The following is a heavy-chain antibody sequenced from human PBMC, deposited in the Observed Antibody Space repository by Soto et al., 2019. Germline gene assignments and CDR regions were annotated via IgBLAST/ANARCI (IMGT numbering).Heavy chain of an antibody. CDR3: ARVPIPGYCSGGSCYPWFDP. D-gene: IGHD2-15*01. CDR1: GGSISSSSYY. Sequence: SETLSLTCTVSGGSISSSSYYWGWIRQPPGKGLEWIGSIYYSGSTYYNPSLKSRVTISVDTSKNQFSLKLSSVTAADTAVYYCARVPIPGYCSGGSCYPWFDPWGQGTLVTVSS. J-gene: IGHJ5*02. CDR2: IYYSGST. V-gene: IGHV4-39*01.